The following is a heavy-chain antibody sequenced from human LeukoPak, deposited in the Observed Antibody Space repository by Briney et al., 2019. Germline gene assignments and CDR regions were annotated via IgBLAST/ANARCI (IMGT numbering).Heavy chain of an antibody. V-gene: IGHV3-30*18. CDR2: ISYDGSNK. CDR3: AKGAGHFDY. Sequence: GSLRLSCAASGFTFSSYGMHWVRQAPGKGLEWVAVISYDGSNKYYADSVKGRFTISRDNSKNTLYLQMNSLRAEDTAVYYCAKGAGHFDYWGQGTLVTVSS. J-gene: IGHJ4*02. CDR1: GFTFSSYG.